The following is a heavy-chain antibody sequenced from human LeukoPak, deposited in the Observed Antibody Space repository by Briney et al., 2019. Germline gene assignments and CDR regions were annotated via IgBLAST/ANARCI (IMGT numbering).Heavy chain of an antibody. CDR1: GGSISSYY. D-gene: IGHD5-12*01. CDR2: IYYSGST. Sequence: SETLSLTCTVSGGSISSYYWSWIRQPPGKGLEWIGYIYYSGSTNYNPSLESRVTISVDTSKNQFSLKLSSVTAADTAVYYCARVVGVATRAFDYWGQGTLVTVSS. V-gene: IGHV4-59*01. CDR3: ARVVGVATRAFDY. J-gene: IGHJ4*02.